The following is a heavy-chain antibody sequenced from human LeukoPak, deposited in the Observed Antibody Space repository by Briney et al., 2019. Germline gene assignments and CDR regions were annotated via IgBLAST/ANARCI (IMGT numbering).Heavy chain of an antibody. J-gene: IGHJ4*02. D-gene: IGHD3-3*01. Sequence: GGSLRLSCIASGVTFGNYAMSWVRQAPGKGLEWVGFIRSKTHGGTTEYTASVRGRFSISRDDSKSIAYLQMNSLKTEDTAVYYCTRDGLPETNWNGSYVDYWGQGTLVTVSS. CDR3: TRDGLPETNWNGSYVDY. CDR2: IRSKTHGGTT. CDR1: GVTFGNYA. V-gene: IGHV3-49*04.